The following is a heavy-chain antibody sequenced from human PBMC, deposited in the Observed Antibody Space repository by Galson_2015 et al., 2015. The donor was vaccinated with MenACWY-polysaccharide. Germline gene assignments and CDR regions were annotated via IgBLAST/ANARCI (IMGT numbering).Heavy chain of an antibody. CDR2: IADYGGST. V-gene: IGHV3-23*01. CDR3: ARINLPVPPIDY. CDR1: GFTFNRHV. J-gene: IGHJ4*02. D-gene: IGHD2-2*02. Sequence: SLRLSCAASGFTFNRHVMNWVRQAPGKGLEWVSGIADYGGSTYYADSVKGRFTISRDNSKNTLYLEMSSLRADDTAVYYCARINLPVPPIDYWGQGTLVTVSS.